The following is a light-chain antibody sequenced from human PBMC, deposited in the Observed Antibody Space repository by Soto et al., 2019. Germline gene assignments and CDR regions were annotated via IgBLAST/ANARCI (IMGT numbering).Light chain of an antibody. V-gene: IGLV1-51*01. CDR3: GTWDSGLSAGV. Sequence: QSVLTQPPSVSAAPGQRVTISCSGSSSNIGNNYVSWYQQLPGTAPKLLIYDNNERTSGIPDRFSGSKSGTSATLGITGLQTGDEADYYCGTWDSGLSAGVFGGGTKLTVL. CDR2: DNN. J-gene: IGLJ3*02. CDR1: SSNIGNNY.